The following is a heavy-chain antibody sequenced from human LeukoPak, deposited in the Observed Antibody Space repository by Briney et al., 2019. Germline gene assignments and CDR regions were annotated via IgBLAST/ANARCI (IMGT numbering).Heavy chain of an antibody. CDR3: ARNEVVDAFDI. CDR2: INWNGGST. V-gene: IGHV3-20*04. Sequence: GGSLRLACAASGLTFDDYGMSWVRQAPAKGLEWVSGINWNGGSTGYADSVKGRFTISRDNAKNSLYLQMNSLRAEDTALYYCARNEVVDAFDIWGQGTMVTVSS. CDR1: GLTFDDYG. J-gene: IGHJ3*02. D-gene: IGHD2-15*01.